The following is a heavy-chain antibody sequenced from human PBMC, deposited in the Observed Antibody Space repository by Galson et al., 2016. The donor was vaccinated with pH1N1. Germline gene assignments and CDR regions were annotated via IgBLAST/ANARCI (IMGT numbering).Heavy chain of an antibody. V-gene: IGHV2-70*19. CDR1: GFSLSTDGMC. CDR2: LAWDHDK. J-gene: IGHJ4*02. Sequence: PALVKLTQTLTLTCTFSGFSLSTDGMCVTWVRQPPGKALEWIVVLAWDHDKHYTSSLKTRLTISKDTSKNQVVLTIPNLDPVDTGTYYCARKRNSQAGSFDHWGQGIPVTVSS. CDR3: ARKRNSQAGSFDH.